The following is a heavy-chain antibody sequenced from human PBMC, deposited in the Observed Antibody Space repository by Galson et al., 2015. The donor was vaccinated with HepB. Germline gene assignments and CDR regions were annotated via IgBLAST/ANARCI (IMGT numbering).Heavy chain of an antibody. CDR1: GYTFTNYG. D-gene: IGHD3-22*01. J-gene: IGHJ5*02. CDR2: ISAYNGNT. CDR3: ARTPSSSGYYDWFDP. Sequence: SVKVSCKASGYTFTNYGISWVRQAPGQGLEWMGWISAYNGNTNYAQKLQGRATMTTDTSTNTAYMELRNLTSDDTAVYYCARTPSSSGYYDWFDPWGQGILVTVSS. V-gene: IGHV1-18*01.